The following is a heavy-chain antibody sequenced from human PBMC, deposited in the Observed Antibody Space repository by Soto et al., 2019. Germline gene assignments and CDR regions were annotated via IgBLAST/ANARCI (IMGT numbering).Heavy chain of an antibody. CDR1: GGSISSSGYY. J-gene: IGHJ6*02. V-gene: IGHV4-39*01. CDR2: IYYSGTT. CDR3: ARHLRRGPIVTGMDV. Sequence: SETLSLTCTVSGGSISSSGYYWGWTRQPPGKGLEWIGIIYYSGTTYYDPSLKSRVTMSVDTSKNQFSLKLSSMTAADTAVYYCARHLRRGPIVTGMDVWGQGTTVTVSS. D-gene: IGHD2-21*01.